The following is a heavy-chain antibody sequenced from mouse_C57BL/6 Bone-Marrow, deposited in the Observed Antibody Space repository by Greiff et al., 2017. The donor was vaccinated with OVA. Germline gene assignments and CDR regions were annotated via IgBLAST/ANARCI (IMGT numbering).Heavy chain of an antibody. D-gene: IGHD2-2*01. V-gene: IGHV1-55*01. CDR1: GYTFTSYW. J-gene: IGHJ2*01. Sequence: VQLQQPGAELVKPGASVKMSCKASGYTFTSYWITWVKQRPGQGLEWIGDIYPGSGSTNYNEKFKSKATLTVATSSSTAYMQLSSLTSEDSAVYYCARRLWLRRGFDYWGQGTTLTVSS. CDR2: IYPGSGST. CDR3: ARRLWLRRGFDY.